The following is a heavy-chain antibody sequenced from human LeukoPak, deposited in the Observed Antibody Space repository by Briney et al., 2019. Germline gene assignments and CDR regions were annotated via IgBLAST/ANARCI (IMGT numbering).Heavy chain of an antibody. CDR3: AREGIVGATGAGYFDY. V-gene: IGHV3-49*03. Sequence: PGGSLRLSCTASGFTFGDYAMSWFRQAPGKGLGWVGFIRSKAYGGTTEYAASVKGRFTISRDDSKSIAYLQMNSLKTEDTAVYYCAREGIVGATGAGYFDYWGQGTLVTVSS. D-gene: IGHD1-26*01. CDR1: GFTFGDYA. J-gene: IGHJ4*02. CDR2: IRSKAYGGTT.